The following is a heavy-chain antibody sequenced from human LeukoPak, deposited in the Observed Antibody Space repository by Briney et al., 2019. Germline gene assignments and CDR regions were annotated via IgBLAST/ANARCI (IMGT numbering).Heavy chain of an antibody. CDR2: ISGSGAST. Sequence: TGGSLRLSCLTSGFTLSTNAMSWVRQAPGKGLEWISGISGSGASTYYADSVKGRFTISRDNSKNTLYLQMNSLRAEDTAVYYCAKSSSWRHAYFDYWGQGTLVTVSS. D-gene: IGHD6-13*01. CDR3: AKSSSWRHAYFDY. V-gene: IGHV3-23*01. CDR1: GFTLSTNA. J-gene: IGHJ4*02.